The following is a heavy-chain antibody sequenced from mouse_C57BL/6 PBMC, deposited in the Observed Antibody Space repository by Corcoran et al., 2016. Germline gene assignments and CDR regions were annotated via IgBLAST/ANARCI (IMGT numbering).Heavy chain of an antibody. CDR2: INTYSGVP. Sequence: QNQLVQSGPELKKPGETVKISCKASGYTFTTYGMSWVKQAPGKGLKWMGWINTYSGVPTYADDFKGRFAFSLETSASTAYLQINNLKNEDTATYFSARGAHYGSSPDYCGQGTTLTVSS. CDR3: ARGAHYGSSPDY. CDR1: GYTFTTYG. J-gene: IGHJ2*01. V-gene: IGHV9-3*01. D-gene: IGHD1-1*01.